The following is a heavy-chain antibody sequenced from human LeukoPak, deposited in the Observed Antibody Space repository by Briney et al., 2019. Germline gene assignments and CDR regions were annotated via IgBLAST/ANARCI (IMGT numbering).Heavy chain of an antibody. CDR3: ARETDLIVVAGFDY. CDR2: ISRSTTYT. J-gene: IGHJ4*02. V-gene: IGHV3-21*01. D-gene: IGHD6-19*01. Sequence: GGSLRLSCAASGFSFTTYSMNWVRQAPGKGLEWVSSISRSTTYTYYADSLKGRFTISRDNAKNSLFLQMNSLRAEDTAVYYCARETDLIVVAGFDYWGQGTLVTVSS. CDR1: GFSFTTYS.